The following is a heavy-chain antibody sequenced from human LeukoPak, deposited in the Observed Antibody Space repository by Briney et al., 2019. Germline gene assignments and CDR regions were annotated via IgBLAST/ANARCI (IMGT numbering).Heavy chain of an antibody. Sequence: PSETLSLTCTVSGGSISSYYWSWIRQPPGKGLEWIGYISYSGSPNYNPSLKSRVTISVETSKNQFSLKLTSVTAADTAVYYCARGYSSTWYGYYYYMDVWGKGTTVTVSS. V-gene: IGHV4-59*01. CDR2: ISYSGSP. CDR1: GGSISSYY. D-gene: IGHD6-13*01. CDR3: ARGYSSTWYGYYYYMDV. J-gene: IGHJ6*03.